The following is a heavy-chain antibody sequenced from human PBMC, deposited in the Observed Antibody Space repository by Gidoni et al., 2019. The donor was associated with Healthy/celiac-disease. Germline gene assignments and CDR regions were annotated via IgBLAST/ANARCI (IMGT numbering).Heavy chain of an antibody. D-gene: IGHD3-3*01. J-gene: IGHJ4*02. V-gene: IGHV3-21*01. CDR1: GFTFSSYS. CDR3: ARDLYDFWSGSPNFDY. CDR2: ISSSSSYI. Sequence: EVQLVESGGGLVKPGGSLRLSCAASGFTFSSYSMNWVRQAPGKGLEWVSSISSSSSYIYYADSVKGRFTISRDNAKNSLYLQMNSLRAEDTAVYYCARDLYDFWSGSPNFDYWGQGTLVTVSS.